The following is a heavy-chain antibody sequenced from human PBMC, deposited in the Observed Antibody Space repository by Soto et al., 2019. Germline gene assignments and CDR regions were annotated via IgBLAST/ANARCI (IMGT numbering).Heavy chain of an antibody. V-gene: IGHV4-34*01. CDR2: MSHSGGT. D-gene: IGHD1-1*01. Sequence: SETLSLTCAVFGGSVNSGNYYWTWIRQPPGKGLEWIGEMSHSGGTHFNPSLKSRVTISVDTSKNQFSLKMSSVTAADTALYYCARVERGTATTVVDAFDIWGPGTMVTVSS. J-gene: IGHJ3*02. CDR1: GGSVNSGNYY. CDR3: ARVERGTATTVVDAFDI.